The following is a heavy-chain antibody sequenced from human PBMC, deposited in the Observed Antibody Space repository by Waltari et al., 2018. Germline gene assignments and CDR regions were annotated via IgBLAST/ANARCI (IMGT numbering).Heavy chain of an antibody. CDR3: ARRDLQGWYFDL. Sequence: EVQLVESGGGLIQPGGSLRLYCAASGFTVSTNYLFWVRQTPGKGLEWVSLIYSSGGTYYADSVKGRFTISRDNSKNTLYLQVNSLRAEDTAVYYCARRDLQGWYFDLWGRGTLVTVSS. CDR1: GFTVSTNY. V-gene: IGHV3-53*01. J-gene: IGHJ2*01. CDR2: IYSSGGT.